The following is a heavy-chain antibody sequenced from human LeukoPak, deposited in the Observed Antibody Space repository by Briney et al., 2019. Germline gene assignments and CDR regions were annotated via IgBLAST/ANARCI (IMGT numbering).Heavy chain of an antibody. V-gene: IGHV4-34*01. CDR2: INHSEST. CDR1: GFTFSDYW. J-gene: IGHJ2*01. D-gene: IGHD5-18*01. Sequence: GSLRLSCAASGFTFSDYWMNWIRQPPGKGLEWIGEINHSESTNYNPSLKSRVTISVDTSKNQFSLKLNSVTAADTAVYYCARDPGYSYAPGDKGWYFDLWGRGTLVTVSS. CDR3: ARDPGYSYAPGDKGWYFDL.